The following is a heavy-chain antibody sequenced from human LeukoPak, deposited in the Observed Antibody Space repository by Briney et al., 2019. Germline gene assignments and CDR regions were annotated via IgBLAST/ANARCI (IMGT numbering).Heavy chain of an antibody. J-gene: IGHJ4*02. Sequence: GGSLRLSCAASEFTFSNYDMHWVRQAPGKGLEWVAYIRYDASNKHYADSVKGRFTISRDNSKNTLYLQMNSLRAEDTAVYYCAKGSSNWRDYYYFDYWGQGTLVTVSS. V-gene: IGHV3-30*02. CDR2: IRYDASNK. CDR1: EFTFSNYD. CDR3: AKGSSNWRDYYYFDY. D-gene: IGHD6-13*01.